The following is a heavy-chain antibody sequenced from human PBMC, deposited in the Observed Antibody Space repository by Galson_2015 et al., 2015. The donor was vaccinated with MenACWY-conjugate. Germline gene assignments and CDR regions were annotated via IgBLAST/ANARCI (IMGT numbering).Heavy chain of an antibody. V-gene: IGHV3-74*01. CDR3: AKTRGASFYFDS. CDR1: GFIFNTYW. Sequence: SLRLSCAASGFIFNTYWMHWVRHAPGKGLVWVSRINPGGSSSTYADSVKARFTISRDNAKNTLYLQMNSLRPEDTAVFYCAKTRGASFYFDSWGQGPLVTFSS. J-gene: IGHJ4*02. D-gene: IGHD1-26*01. CDR2: INPGGSSS.